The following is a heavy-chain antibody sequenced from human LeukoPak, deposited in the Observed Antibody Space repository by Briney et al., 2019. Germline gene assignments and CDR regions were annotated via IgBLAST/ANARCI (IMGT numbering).Heavy chain of an antibody. CDR1: GGSFGGYY. J-gene: IGHJ5*02. Sequence: KPSETLSLTCAVYGGSFGGYYWSWIRQPPGKGLEWIGEINHSGSTNYNPSLKSRVTISVDTSKNQFSLKLSSVTAADTAVYYCARGVIVVVIKRPNWFDPWGQGTLVTVSS. CDR2: INHSGST. CDR3: ARGVIVVVIKRPNWFDP. V-gene: IGHV4-34*01. D-gene: IGHD3-22*01.